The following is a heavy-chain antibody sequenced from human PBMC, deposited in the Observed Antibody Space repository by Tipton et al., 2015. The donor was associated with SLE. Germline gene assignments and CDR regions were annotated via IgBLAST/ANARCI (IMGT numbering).Heavy chain of an antibody. CDR1: GGSISSYY. CDR2: IYYSGST. D-gene: IGHD3-3*02. CDR3: AREGLLEGFDY. J-gene: IGHJ4*02. V-gene: IGHV4-59*01. Sequence: TLSLTCTVSGGSISSYYWTWIRQPPGKGLEWIGYIYYSGSTNYNPSLKSRVTISVDTSKNQFSLKLSSVTAAGTAVYYCAREGLLEGFDYWGQGTLVTVSS.